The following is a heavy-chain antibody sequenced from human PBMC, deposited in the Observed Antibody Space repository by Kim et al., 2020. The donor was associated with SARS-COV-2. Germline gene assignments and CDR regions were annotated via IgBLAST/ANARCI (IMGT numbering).Heavy chain of an antibody. CDR2: IYTDGSA. Sequence: GGSLRLSCAASGFTVSTNYMSWVRQAPGKGLEWVSIIYTDGSAYYADSVRGRFTISRDNSKNTLYLQMNSLRAEDTAVYYCARGDYGGHVGNFDYWGQGT. D-gene: IGHD4-17*01. CDR1: GFTVSTNY. CDR3: ARGDYGGHVGNFDY. J-gene: IGHJ4*02. V-gene: IGHV3-53*01.